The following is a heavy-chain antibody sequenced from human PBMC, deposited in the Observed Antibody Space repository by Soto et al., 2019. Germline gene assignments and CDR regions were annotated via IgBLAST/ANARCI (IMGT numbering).Heavy chain of an antibody. CDR1: GFTFSSYS. CDR3: SKWSGFGDA. V-gene: IGHV3-23*01. CDR2: ISDSGGNT. D-gene: IGHD3-10*01. Sequence: EVQLTESGGGLVQPGGSLRLSCAASGFTFSSYSMTWVRQAPGKGLEWVSGISDSGGNTWYADSVKGRFTISRDNPKNTLFLQMNSLRAEDTAVYFCSKWSGFGDAWGQGTLVTVSS. J-gene: IGHJ5*02.